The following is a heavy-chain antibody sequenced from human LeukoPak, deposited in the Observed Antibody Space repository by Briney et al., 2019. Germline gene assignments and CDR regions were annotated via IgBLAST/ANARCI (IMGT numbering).Heavy chain of an antibody. Sequence: PGGSLRLSCAASGFTFSSYWMSWVRQAPGKGLEWVANIKQDGSEKYYVDSVKGRFTISRDNAKNSLYLQMNSLRAEDTAVYYCAKAMIVVVRKAFFDYWGQGTLVTVSS. CDR3: AKAMIVVVRKAFFDY. V-gene: IGHV3-7*03. D-gene: IGHD3-22*01. CDR1: GFTFSSYW. CDR2: IKQDGSEK. J-gene: IGHJ4*02.